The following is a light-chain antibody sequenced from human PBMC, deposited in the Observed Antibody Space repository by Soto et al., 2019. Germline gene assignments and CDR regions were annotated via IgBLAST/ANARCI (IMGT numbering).Light chain of an antibody. CDR1: SSDVANSNL. V-gene: IGLV2-23*02. CDR3: CSYAGSVTFT. Sequence: QSVLTQPASVSGSPGQSITISCTGTSSDVANSNLVSWYQHHPGKAPQLIIYATTKRPSGVSNRYSGSKSGNTASLTISGLQAEDEANYYCCSYAGSVTFTFGGGTKLTVL. J-gene: IGLJ2*01. CDR2: ATT.